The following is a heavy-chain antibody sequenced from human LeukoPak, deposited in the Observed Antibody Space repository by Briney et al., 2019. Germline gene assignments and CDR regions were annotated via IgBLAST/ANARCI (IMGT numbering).Heavy chain of an antibody. D-gene: IGHD5-18*01. CDR2: IRSKAYGGTT. J-gene: IGHJ4*02. V-gene: IGHV3-49*04. Sequence: PGGSLRLSCKASGFTFGDYAMSWVRQAPGKGLEWVGLIRSKAYGGTTEYAASVKGRFTISRDDSKSIAYLQMSSLTAEDTAVYYCTRDKGYIYGYCYWGQGTLVTVSS. CDR1: GFTFGDYA. CDR3: TRDKGYIYGYCY.